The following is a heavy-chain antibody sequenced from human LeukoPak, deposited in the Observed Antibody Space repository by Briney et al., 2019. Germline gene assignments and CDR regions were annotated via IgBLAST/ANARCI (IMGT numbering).Heavy chain of an antibody. Sequence: PGGSLRLSCAASGFTFSSYGMHWVRQAPGKGLEWVAVISYDGSNKYYADSVKGRFTISRDNSKNTLYLQMNSLRAEDTAVYYCAKDRDDYSNPYYFDYWGQGTLVTVSS. CDR1: GFTFSSYG. V-gene: IGHV3-30*18. CDR3: AKDRDDYSNPYYFDY. CDR2: ISYDGSNK. D-gene: IGHD4-11*01. J-gene: IGHJ4*02.